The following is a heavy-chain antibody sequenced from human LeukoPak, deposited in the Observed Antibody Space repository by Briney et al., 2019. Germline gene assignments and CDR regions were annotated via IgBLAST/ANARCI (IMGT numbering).Heavy chain of an antibody. CDR1: GFTFSSYE. J-gene: IGHJ4*02. V-gene: IGHV3-48*03. D-gene: IGHD4-23*01. CDR2: ISSSGSTI. CDR3: ARVPRWYVIDY. Sequence: PGGSLRLSCVASGFTFSSYEMKWVRQAPGKGLEWVSYISSSGSTIYYADSVKGRFTISRDNAKNSLYLQMNSLRAEDTAVYYCARVPRWYVIDYWGQGTLVTVSS.